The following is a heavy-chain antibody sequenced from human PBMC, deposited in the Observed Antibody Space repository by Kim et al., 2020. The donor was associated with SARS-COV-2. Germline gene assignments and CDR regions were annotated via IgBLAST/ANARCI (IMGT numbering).Heavy chain of an antibody. V-gene: IGHV3-23*02. D-gene: IGHD1-1*01. CDR3: AKDMTTYYYYCYYMDV. J-gene: IGHJ6*03. Sequence: EYVSGRFTTSRDNSKNPTYLQMNSMRAEDTAVYYCAKDMTTYYYYCYYMDVWGKGTTVTVS.